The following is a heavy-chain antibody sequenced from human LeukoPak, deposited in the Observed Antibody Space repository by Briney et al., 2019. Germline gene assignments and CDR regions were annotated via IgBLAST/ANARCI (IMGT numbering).Heavy chain of an antibody. D-gene: IGHD3-22*01. CDR1: GGSISSGSYY. CDR2: MFISGST. Sequence: PSETLSLTCTVSGGSISSGSYYWSWIRQPAGKGLEWIGRMFISGSTNYNPSLKSRVTISVDTSKNQFSLKLSSVTAADTAVYYCARGDYDSSVGQVRFDYWGQGTLVTVSS. V-gene: IGHV4-61*02. J-gene: IGHJ4*02. CDR3: ARGDYDSSVGQVRFDY.